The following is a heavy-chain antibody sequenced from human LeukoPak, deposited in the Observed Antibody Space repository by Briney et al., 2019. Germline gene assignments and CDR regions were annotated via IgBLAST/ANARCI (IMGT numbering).Heavy chain of an antibody. Sequence: GGSLRLSCATSGFTFTNAWLTWVRQAPGKGLEWVGRIKSKTDGGTTDYAAPVKGRFTISRDDSKNTLYLQMNSLKTEDTAVYYCTTNGGSPYYFDYWGQGTLVTVSS. CDR1: GFTFTNAW. D-gene: IGHD2-15*01. J-gene: IGHJ4*02. V-gene: IGHV3-15*01. CDR2: IKSKTDGGTT. CDR3: TTNGGSPYYFDY.